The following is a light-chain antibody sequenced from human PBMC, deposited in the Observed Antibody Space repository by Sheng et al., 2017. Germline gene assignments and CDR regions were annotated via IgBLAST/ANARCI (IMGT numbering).Light chain of an antibody. CDR2: GND. Sequence: QSVLTQPPSVSGAPGQRVTISCTGSSSNIGAGYNVHWYQRLPGTAPKLLIFGNDNRPSGVPDRFSGSKSGTSASLAITGLQAEDEADYYCQSYDTSLSAWVFGGGTTLTVL. CDR3: QSYDTSLSAWV. V-gene: IGLV1-40*01. J-gene: IGLJ3*02. CDR1: SSNIGAGYN.